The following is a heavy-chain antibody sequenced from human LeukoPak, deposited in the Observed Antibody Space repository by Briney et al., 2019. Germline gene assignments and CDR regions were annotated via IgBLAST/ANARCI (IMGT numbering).Heavy chain of an antibody. V-gene: IGHV1-18*01. CDR3: ARVLGYCSGGSCYGINWFDP. CDR1: GYTFTSYG. D-gene: IGHD2-15*01. J-gene: IGHJ5*02. CDR2: ISAYNGNT. Sequence: ASVKVSCKASGYTFTSYGISWVRQAPGQGLEWKGWISAYNGNTNYAQKLQGRVTMTTDTSTSTAYMELRSLRSDDTAVYYCARVLGYCSGGSCYGINWFDPWGQGTLVTVSS.